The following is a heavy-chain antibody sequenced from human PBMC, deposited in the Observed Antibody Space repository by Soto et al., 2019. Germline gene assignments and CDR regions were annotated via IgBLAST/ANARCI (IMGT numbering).Heavy chain of an antibody. V-gene: IGHV3-21*01. CDR3: ARGSVDFWSGYRPYYYYMDV. CDR1: GFTFSSYS. D-gene: IGHD3-3*01. CDR2: ISSSSYI. J-gene: IGHJ6*03. Sequence: PGGSLRLSCAASGFTFSSYSMNWVRQAPGKGLEWVSSISSSSYIYYADSVKGRFTISRDNAKNSLYLQMNSLRAEDTAVYYCARGSVDFWSGYRPYYYYMDVWGKRTTVTVSS.